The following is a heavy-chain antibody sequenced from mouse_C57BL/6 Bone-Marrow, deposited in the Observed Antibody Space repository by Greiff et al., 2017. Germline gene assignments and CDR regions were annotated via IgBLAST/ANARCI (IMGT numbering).Heavy chain of an antibody. D-gene: IGHD1-1*01. CDR2: IDPENGYT. V-gene: IGHV14-4*01. J-gene: IGHJ2*01. Sequence: VQLKESGAELVRPGASVKLSCTASGFNIKDDYMHWVKQRPEQGLEWIGWIDPENGYTEYASKFQGKATITADTSSNTAYLQLSSLTSEDTAVYYCTSYYGSSYNYWGQGTTLTVSS. CDR1: GFNIKDDY. CDR3: TSYYGSSYNY.